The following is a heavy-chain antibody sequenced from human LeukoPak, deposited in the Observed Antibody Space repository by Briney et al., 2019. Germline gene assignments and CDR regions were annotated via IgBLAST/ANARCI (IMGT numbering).Heavy chain of an antibody. Sequence: GGSLRLSCEASGFTFSDYTLSWVRQAPGKGLEWVSAISGSGGSTYYADSVKGRFTISRDNSKNTLYLQMNSLRAEDTAVYYCARGYCTSTNCNNWFDPWGQGALVTVSS. D-gene: IGHD2-2*01. V-gene: IGHV3-23*01. CDR3: ARGYCTSTNCNNWFDP. CDR2: ISGSGGST. CDR1: GFTFSDYT. J-gene: IGHJ5*02.